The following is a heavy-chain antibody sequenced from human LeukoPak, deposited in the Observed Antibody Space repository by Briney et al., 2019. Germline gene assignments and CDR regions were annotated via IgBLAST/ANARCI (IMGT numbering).Heavy chain of an antibody. CDR1: GGSISSYY. J-gene: IGHJ5*02. CDR3: AKENGDLYEYCGFTSCPDNWFDP. V-gene: IGHV4-59*01. CDR2: IYYSGST. Sequence: SETLSLTCTVSGGSISSYYWSWIRQPPGKGLEWIGYIYYSGSTNYNPSLKSRVTISVDTSKNQFSLKLSSVTAADAAVYYCAKENGDLYEYCGFTSCPDNWFDPWGQGTLVTVSS. D-gene: IGHD2-2*01.